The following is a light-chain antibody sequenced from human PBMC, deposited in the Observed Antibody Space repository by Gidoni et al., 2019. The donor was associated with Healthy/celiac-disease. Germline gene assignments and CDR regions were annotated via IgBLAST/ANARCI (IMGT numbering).Light chain of an antibody. CDR3: QQSYSTPYT. Sequence: DIQLSPSPSSLSASVRDRVTITCRASQSISSYLHWYQQKPGKAPKLLIYAASSLQSGVPSRFSGSGSGTDFTLTISSLQPEDFATYYCQQSYSTPYTFGQGTKLEIK. V-gene: IGKV1-39*01. CDR2: AAS. J-gene: IGKJ2*01. CDR1: QSISSY.